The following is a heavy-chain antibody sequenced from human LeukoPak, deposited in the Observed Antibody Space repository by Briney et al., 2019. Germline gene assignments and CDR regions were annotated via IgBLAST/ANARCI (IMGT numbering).Heavy chain of an antibody. CDR2: INPNSGGT. D-gene: IGHD4-17*01. CDR1: GYTFTGYY. CDR3: ARDPSERVTVTTFGRTDGTSH. J-gene: IGHJ4*02. V-gene: IGHV1-2*06. Sequence: ASVKVSCKASGYTFTGYYMHWVRQAPGQGLEWMGRINPNSGGTNYAQKFQGRVTMTRDTSISTAYMELSRLRSDDTAVHYCARDPSERVTVTTFGRTDGTSHWGQGTLVTVSS.